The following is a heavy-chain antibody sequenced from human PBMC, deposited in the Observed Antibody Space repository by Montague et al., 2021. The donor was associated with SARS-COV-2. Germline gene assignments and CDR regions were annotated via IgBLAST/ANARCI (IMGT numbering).Heavy chain of an antibody. V-gene: IGHV6-1*01. D-gene: IGHD6-13*01. CDR1: GDSVASNIAT. J-gene: IGHJ4*02. CDR2: TYYRSKWYN. CDR3: ARIPAGSKYYFGF. Sequence: CAISGDSVASNIATWNWIRQSPSRGLEWLGRTYYRSKWYNDYAESVKSRITIDPDTSKHQFSLHLNSVTPEDTAVYYCARIPAGSKYYFGFWGQGTLVTVSS.